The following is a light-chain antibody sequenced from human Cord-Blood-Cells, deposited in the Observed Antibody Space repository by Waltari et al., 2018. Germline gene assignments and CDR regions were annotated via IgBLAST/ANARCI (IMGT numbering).Light chain of an antibody. CDR1: SRAVGSYNL. CDR3: CSYAGSSTYV. J-gene: IGLJ1*01. V-gene: IGLV2-23*01. CDR2: EGS. Sequence: QSALTQPASVSGSPGQSITISCPGTSRAVGSYNLVSWYQQHPGKAPNLLIYEGSKRPSGVSNRFSGSKSGNTASLTISGLQAEDEADYYCCSYAGSSTYVFGTGTKVTVL.